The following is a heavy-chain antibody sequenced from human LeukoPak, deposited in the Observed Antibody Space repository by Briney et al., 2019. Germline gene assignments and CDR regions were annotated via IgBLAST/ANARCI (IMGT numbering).Heavy chain of an antibody. CDR1: GGSISNFY. V-gene: IGHV4-59*12. D-gene: IGHD1-26*01. Sequence: SETLSLTCTVSGGSISNFYWSRIRQPPGKGLEWIGCIYYSGSTNYNPSLKSRVTISVDTSKNQFSLKLSSVTAADTAVYYCVRKDDTTTYYFDYWGQGTLVTVSS. CDR2: IYYSGST. J-gene: IGHJ4*02. CDR3: VRKDDTTTYYFDY.